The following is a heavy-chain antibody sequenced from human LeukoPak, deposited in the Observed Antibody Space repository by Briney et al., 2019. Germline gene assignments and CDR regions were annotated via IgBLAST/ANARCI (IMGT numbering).Heavy chain of an antibody. CDR3: ARHRATYYYDSSGYYGFDY. J-gene: IGHJ4*02. V-gene: IGHV4-39*01. D-gene: IGHD3-22*01. CDR1: GGSISSSSYY. Sequence: SETLSLTCTVSGGSISSSSYYWGWIRQPPGKGLEWIGSIYYSGSTYYNPSLKSRVTISVDTSKNQFSLKLSSVTAEDTAVYYCARHRATYYYDSSGYYGFDYWGQGTLVTVSS. CDR2: IYYSGST.